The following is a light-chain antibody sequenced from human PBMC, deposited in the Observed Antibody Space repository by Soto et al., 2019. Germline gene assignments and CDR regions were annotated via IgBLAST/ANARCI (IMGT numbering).Light chain of an antibody. CDR3: QHYHDWLWT. V-gene: IGKV3D-15*01. Sequence: EIVMTQSPATLSVSPGERATLSCRASQSAISKLAWYQQKPGQAPRLLIYGASIGATGIPARFSGSGSGTAFNLTISSLQSEDFAIYYCQHYHDWLWTFGQGTKVEIK. CDR2: GAS. J-gene: IGKJ1*01. CDR1: QSAISK.